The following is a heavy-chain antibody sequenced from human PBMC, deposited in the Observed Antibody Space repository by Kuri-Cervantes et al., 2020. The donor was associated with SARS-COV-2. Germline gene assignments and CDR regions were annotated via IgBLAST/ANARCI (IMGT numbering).Heavy chain of an antibody. J-gene: IGHJ3*02. CDR2: IIPILGIA. CDR1: GGTFSSYA. Sequence: SVKVSCKASGGTFSSYAISWVRQAPGQGLEWMGRIIPILGIANYAQEFQGRVTITADKSTSTAYMELSSLRSEDTAVYYCARATPPGPTTPGIWGQGTMVTVSS. V-gene: IGHV1-69*04. CDR3: ARATPPGPTTPGI. D-gene: IGHD1-1*01.